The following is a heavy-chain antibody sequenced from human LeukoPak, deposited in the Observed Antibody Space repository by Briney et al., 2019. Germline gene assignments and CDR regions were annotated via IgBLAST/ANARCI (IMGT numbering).Heavy chain of an antibody. D-gene: IGHD5-18*01. CDR1: GFTFSSYG. V-gene: IGHV3-23*01. J-gene: IGHJ4*02. CDR3: AKESDTAMAFDY. CDR2: ISGSGGST. Sequence: PGGSLRLSCAPSGFTFSSYGIHWVRQAPGKGLEWVSAISGSGGSTYYADSVKGRFTISRDNSKDTLYLQMNSLRAEDTAVYYCAKESDTAMAFDYWGQGTLVTVSS.